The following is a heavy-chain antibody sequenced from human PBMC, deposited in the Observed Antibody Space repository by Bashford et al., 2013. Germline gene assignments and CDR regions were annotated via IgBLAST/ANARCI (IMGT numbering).Heavy chain of an antibody. CDR2: IYSNDEK. Sequence: SGPTLVKPTETLTLTCTVSGFSLINAKMGVTWIRQPPGKALEWLAHIYSNDEKSYNTSLKNRLTISKDTSNSQVVLTVTNMDPADTATYYCARIVSAFDLNSQMYGSNWFDPWGQGTLVTVSS. J-gene: IGHJ5*02. CDR1: GFSLINAKMG. D-gene: IGHD2-8*01. CDR3: ARIVSAFDLNSQMYGSNWFDP. V-gene: IGHV2-26*01.